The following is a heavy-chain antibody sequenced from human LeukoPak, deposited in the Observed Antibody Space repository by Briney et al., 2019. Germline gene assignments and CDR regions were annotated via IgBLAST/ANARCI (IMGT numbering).Heavy chain of an antibody. CDR1: RFTFSSYG. Sequence: GGSLRLSCAVSRFTFSSYGMHWVRQAPGKGLEWVAVISYDGSNKYYADSVKGRFTISRDNSKNTLYLQMNSLRAEDTAVYYCAKDHRGSSWYPNFDYWGQGTLVTVSS. V-gene: IGHV3-30*18. J-gene: IGHJ4*02. CDR3: AKDHRGSSWYPNFDY. D-gene: IGHD6-13*01. CDR2: ISYDGSNK.